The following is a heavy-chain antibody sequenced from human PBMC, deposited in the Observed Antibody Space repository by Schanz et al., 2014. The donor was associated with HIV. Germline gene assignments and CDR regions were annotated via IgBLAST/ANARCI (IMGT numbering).Heavy chain of an antibody. J-gene: IGHJ6*02. CDR1: GFTLSSYW. V-gene: IGHV3-7*01. D-gene: IGHD6-6*01. CDR3: ATTLYPYTSSSDYYYGMDV. Sequence: EEQLVESGGGLGLPGGSLRLSCAASGFTLSSYWMNWVRQAPGKGLEWVANIKQDGSEKHYVDSVKGRFTISRDNAQNSLYLQMNSLRAEDTAVYYCATTLYPYTSSSDYYYGMDVWGQGTTVTVSS. CDR2: IKQDGSEK.